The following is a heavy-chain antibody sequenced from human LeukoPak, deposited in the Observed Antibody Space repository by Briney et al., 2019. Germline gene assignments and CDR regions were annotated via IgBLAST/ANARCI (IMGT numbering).Heavy chain of an antibody. J-gene: IGHJ4*02. V-gene: IGHV4-30-4*08. CDR2: IYYSGST. D-gene: IGHD5-18*01. CDR3: ARDPGQLWFHFDY. Sequence: PSETLSLTCTVSGGSISSGDYYWSWIRQPPGKGLEWIGYIYYSGSTYYNPSLKSRVTISVDTSKNQFSLKLSSVTAADTAVYYCARDPGQLWFHFDYWGQGTLVTVSS. CDR1: GGSISSGDYY.